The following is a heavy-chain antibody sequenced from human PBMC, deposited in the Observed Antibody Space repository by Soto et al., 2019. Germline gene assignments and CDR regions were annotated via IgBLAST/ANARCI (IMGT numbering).Heavy chain of an antibody. D-gene: IGHD3-22*01. CDR2: ISYDGSNK. V-gene: IGHV3-30-3*01. CDR3: AMAGYYDRRDAFDI. Sequence: GGSLRLSCAASGFTFSSYAMHWVRQAPGKGLEWVAVISYDGSNKYYADSVKGRFTISRDNSKNTLYLQMNSLRAEDTAVYYCAMAGYYDRRDAFDIWGPGTMVNVSS. J-gene: IGHJ3*02. CDR1: GFTFSSYA.